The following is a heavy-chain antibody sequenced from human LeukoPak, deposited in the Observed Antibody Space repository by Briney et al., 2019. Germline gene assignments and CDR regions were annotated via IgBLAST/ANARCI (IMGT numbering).Heavy chain of an antibody. D-gene: IGHD5-18*01. J-gene: IGHJ6*03. V-gene: IGHV3-7*01. CDR1: GFTFSSYG. CDR3: ARLGYSYGFFYYYYMDV. CDR2: IKQDGSEK. Sequence: GGSLRLSCAASGFTFSSYGMSWVRQAPGKGLEWVANIKQDGSEKYYVDSVKGRFTISRDNAKNSLYLQMNSLRAEDTAVYYCARLGYSYGFFYYYYMDVWGKGTTVTISS.